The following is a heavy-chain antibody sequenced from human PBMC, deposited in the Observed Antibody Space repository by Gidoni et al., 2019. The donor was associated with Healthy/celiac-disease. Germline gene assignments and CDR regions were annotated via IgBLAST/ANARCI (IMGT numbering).Heavy chain of an antibody. D-gene: IGHD3-10*01. CDR3: ARLSLLWFGELLGGIDY. CDR2: IYYSGST. J-gene: IGHJ4*02. V-gene: IGHV4-39*01. CDR1: GGSISSSSYY. Sequence: QLQLQESGPGLVKPSETLSLTCTVSGGSISSSSYYWGWIRQPPGKGLEWIGSIYYSGSTYYNPSLKSRVTISVDTSKNQFSLKLSSVTAADTAVYYCARLSLLWFGELLGGIDYWGQGTLVTVSS.